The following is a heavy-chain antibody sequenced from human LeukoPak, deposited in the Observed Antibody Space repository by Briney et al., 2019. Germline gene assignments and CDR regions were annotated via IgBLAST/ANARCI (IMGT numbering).Heavy chain of an antibody. CDR2: MNPNSGNR. D-gene: IGHD1-1*01. J-gene: IGHJ6*03. CDR3: ARRDNWNAASYYYMDV. Sequence: GASVKVSCKASGGTFSSYAIVWVRQASGQGLEWMGWMNPNSGNRGLSQKFQGRVIMTRNTSISTAYMELSSLRSEDTAVYYCARRDNWNAASYYYMDVWGKGTTVTVSS. CDR1: GGTFSSYA. V-gene: IGHV1-8*02.